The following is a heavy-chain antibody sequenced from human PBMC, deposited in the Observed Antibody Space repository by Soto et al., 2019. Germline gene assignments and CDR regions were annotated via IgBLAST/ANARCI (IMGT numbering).Heavy chain of an antibody. J-gene: IGHJ6*02. CDR3: ALGCDDREIVVVPSAYRWYYGRDG. D-gene: IGHD2-2*01. Sequence: QVQLVQSGTEVKKPGSSVKVSCKASGGTLSNNAISWVRQAPGQGLEWMGGIIPLSATTNYAQKFQGRVTITADRSTRTGYMELSSLTSEDTAVYYCALGCDDREIVVVPSAYRWYYGRDGWGQGNTGTV. V-gene: IGHV1-69*06. CDR2: IIPLSATT. CDR1: GGTLSNNA.